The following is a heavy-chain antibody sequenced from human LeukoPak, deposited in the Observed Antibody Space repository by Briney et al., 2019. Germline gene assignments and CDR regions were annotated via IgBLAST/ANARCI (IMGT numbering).Heavy chain of an antibody. J-gene: IGHJ3*02. CDR1: GFTFSGSA. V-gene: IGHV3-73*01. CDR3: TTRRPDAFDI. Sequence: GRSLRLSFAASGFTFSGSAMHWVRQASGKGLEWVGRIRSKANSYATAYAASVKGRFTISRDDSKNTAYLQMNSLKTEDTAVYYCTTRRPDAFDIWGQGTMVTVSS. CDR2: IRSKANSYAT.